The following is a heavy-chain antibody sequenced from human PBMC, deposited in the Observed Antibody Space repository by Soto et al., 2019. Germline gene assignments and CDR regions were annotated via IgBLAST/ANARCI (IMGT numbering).Heavy chain of an antibody. CDR3: ARAIGTTLFDY. V-gene: IGHV3-13*04. CDR2: IGTTGDT. J-gene: IGHJ4*02. CDR1: GFIFSSYD. Sequence: GGSLRLSCSASGFIFSSYDMHWVRQGPGKGLEWVSAIGTTGDTNYAGSVKGRFTISRENAKNSLYLQMNSLRAGDTAIYFCARAIGTTLFDYWGQGALVTVSS. D-gene: IGHD1-1*01.